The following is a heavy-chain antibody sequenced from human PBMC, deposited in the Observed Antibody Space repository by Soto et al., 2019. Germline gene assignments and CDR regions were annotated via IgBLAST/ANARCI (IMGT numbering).Heavy chain of an antibody. Sequence: PGGPLRLSCAASGFTVSSNYMSWVRQAPGKGLEWVSVIYSGGSTYYADSVKGRFTISRDNSKNTLYLQMNSLRAEDTAVYYCARESIGITGTTAFDIWGQGTMVTVSS. D-gene: IGHD1-7*01. CDR1: GFTVSSNY. J-gene: IGHJ3*02. CDR2: IYSGGST. V-gene: IGHV3-53*01. CDR3: ARESIGITGTTAFDI.